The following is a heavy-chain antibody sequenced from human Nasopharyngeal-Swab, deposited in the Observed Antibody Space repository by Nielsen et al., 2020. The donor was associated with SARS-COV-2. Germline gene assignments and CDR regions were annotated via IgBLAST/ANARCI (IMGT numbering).Heavy chain of an antibody. D-gene: IGHD6-19*01. CDR3: ATTLQWLVTNWFDH. CDR1: GYTFTGYY. CDR2: INPNSGGT. J-gene: IGHJ5*02. V-gene: IGHV1-2*06. Sequence: SVKVSCKASGYTFTGYYMHWVRQAPGQGLEWMGRINPNSGGTNYAQKFQGRVTMTRDTSISTAYMELSRLRSDDTAVYYCATTLQWLVTNWFDHWGQGTLVTVSS.